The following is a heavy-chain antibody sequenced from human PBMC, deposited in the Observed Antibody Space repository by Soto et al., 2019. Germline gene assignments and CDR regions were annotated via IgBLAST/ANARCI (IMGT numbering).Heavy chain of an antibody. J-gene: IGHJ6*03. CDR1: GGSFSGYY. CDR3: ARGVRPNCSSTSCYGGSYYYYYMDV. Sequence: SETLSLTCAVYGGSFSGYYWSWIRQPPGKGLEWIGEINHSGSTNYNPSLKSRVTISVDTSKNQFSLKLSSVTAADTAVYYCARGVRPNCSSTSCYGGSYYYYYMDVWGKGTTVTVSS. CDR2: INHSGST. V-gene: IGHV4-34*01. D-gene: IGHD2-2*01.